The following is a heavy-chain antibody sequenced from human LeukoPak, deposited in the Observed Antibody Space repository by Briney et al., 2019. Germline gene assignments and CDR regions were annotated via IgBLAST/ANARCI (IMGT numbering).Heavy chain of an antibody. CDR3: AKDRIACSGTSCYEEGFDY. D-gene: IGHD2-2*01. CDR1: GFTFSNYA. J-gene: IGHJ4*02. V-gene: IGHV3-23*01. Sequence: GGSLRLSCAASGFTFSNYAMTWVRQAPGKGLEWVSAISASGDRPYYADSVKGRFTISRDNSKNTLYLQMDSLRADDTAVYYCAKDRIACSGTSCYEEGFDYWGQGTLVTVSS. CDR2: ISASGDRP.